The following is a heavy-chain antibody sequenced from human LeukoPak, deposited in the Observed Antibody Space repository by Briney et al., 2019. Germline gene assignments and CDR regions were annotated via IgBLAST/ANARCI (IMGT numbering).Heavy chain of an antibody. Sequence: ASVKVSCKASGYTFASYDFYWVRQATGQGLEWMGWITPANAKTGYAQKFQGRLTITRNTSISTVYMELSTLRSEDTAVYYCARGGRPADYWGQGTLVTVSS. CDR3: ARGGRPADY. CDR2: ITPANAKT. J-gene: IGHJ4*02. CDR1: GYTFASYD. V-gene: IGHV1-8*01.